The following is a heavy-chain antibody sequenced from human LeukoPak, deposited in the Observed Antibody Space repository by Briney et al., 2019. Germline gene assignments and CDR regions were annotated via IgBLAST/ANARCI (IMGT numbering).Heavy chain of an antibody. D-gene: IGHD3-9*01. V-gene: IGHV4-59*08. CDR3: ARRADYDILTGYYYFDY. CDR2: IYYSGST. J-gene: IGHJ4*02. CDR1: GGSISSYY. Sequence: SETLSLTCTVSGGSISSYYWSWIRHPPGKGLEWIGYIYYSGSTNYNPSLKSRVTISVDTPKNQFSLKLSSVTAADTAVYYCARRADYDILTGYYYFDYWGQGTLVTVSS.